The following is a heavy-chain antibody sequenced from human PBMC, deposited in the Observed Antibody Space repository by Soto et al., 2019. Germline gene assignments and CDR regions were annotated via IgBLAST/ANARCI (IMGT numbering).Heavy chain of an antibody. V-gene: IGHV1-69*13. J-gene: IGHJ6*02. CDR1: GGTFSSYA. D-gene: IGHD3-16*02. CDR3: ARYDYVWGSYRPGAIYYGMDV. Sequence: SVKVSCKASGGTFSSYAISWVRQAPGQGLEWMGGIIPIFGTANYAQKFQGRVTITADESTSTAYMELSSLRSEDTAVYYCARYDYVWGSYRPGAIYYGMDVWGQGTTVTVSS. CDR2: IIPIFGTA.